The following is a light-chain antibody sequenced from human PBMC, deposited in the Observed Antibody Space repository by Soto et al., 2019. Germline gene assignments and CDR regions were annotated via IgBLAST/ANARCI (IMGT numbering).Light chain of an antibody. J-gene: IGKJ4*01. CDR1: QSVNIN. CDR3: QQYKDWSPLT. V-gene: IGKV3D-15*01. Sequence: EIVMTQSPVTLSASPGERVTLSCRASQSVNINLAWYQQRHGQAPRVLIYGASNRASGIPDKFSGSGSGTDFTLTISSLDPDDFALYFCQQYKDWSPLTFGGGTRVEIK. CDR2: GAS.